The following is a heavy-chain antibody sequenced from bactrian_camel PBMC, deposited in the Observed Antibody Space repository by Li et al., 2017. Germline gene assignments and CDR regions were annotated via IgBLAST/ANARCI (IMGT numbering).Heavy chain of an antibody. CDR2: IDGDGST. V-gene: IGHV3S9*01. CDR1: KLLGSNYC. Sequence: GGSLRLSCAAFKLLGSNYCMGWFRRLPGQEREGVARIDGDGSTSYADSVKGRFTISKDNAKNTLYLQMNSLKPEDTGMYYCAAVPTWRRDRYCPGGYLDWILELDNYWGQGTQVTVS. D-gene: IGHD1*01. CDR3: AAVPTWRRDRYCPGGYLDWILELDNY. J-gene: IGHJ4*01.